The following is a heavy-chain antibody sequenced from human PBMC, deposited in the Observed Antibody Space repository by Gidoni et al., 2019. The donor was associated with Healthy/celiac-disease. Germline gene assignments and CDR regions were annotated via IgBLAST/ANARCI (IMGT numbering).Heavy chain of an antibody. CDR1: GFTFSDYY. CDR3: ARGSRGAFDI. V-gene: IGHV3-11*05. J-gene: IGHJ3*02. Sequence: QVQLVESGGGLVTPGGSLRLSCAASGFTFSDYYMSGLRQSPGKGLEWVSYISSSSSYTNYADSVKGRFTISRDNAKNSLYLQMNSLRAEDTAVYYCARGSRGAFDIWGQGTMVTVSS. CDR2: ISSSSSYT.